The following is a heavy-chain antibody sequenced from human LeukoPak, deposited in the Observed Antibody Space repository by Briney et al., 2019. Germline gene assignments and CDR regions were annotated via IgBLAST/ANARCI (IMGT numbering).Heavy chain of an antibody. CDR1: GFTFSSYA. CDR3: ARAGGYSYGPHLDY. J-gene: IGHJ4*02. CDR2: ISYDGSNK. Sequence: GGSLRLSCAASGFTFSSYAMHWVRQAPGKGLEWVAVISYDGSNKYYADSVKGRFTISRDNSKNTLYLQMNSLRAEDTAVYYCARAGGYSYGPHLDYWGQGTLVTVSS. V-gene: IGHV3-30-3*01. D-gene: IGHD5-18*01.